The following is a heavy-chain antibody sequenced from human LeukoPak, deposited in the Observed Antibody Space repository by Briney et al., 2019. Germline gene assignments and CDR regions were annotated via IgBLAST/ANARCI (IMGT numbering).Heavy chain of an antibody. Sequence: SETLSLTCTVSGGSISSYYWSWIRQPPGKGLEWIGYIYYSGSTNYNPSLKSRVTISVDTSKNQFSLKLSSVTAADTAVYYCARDVGNRDGYNFGGNWFDPWGQGTLVTVSS. CDR1: GGSISSYY. CDR2: IYYSGST. D-gene: IGHD5-24*01. J-gene: IGHJ5*02. V-gene: IGHV4-59*01. CDR3: ARDVGNRDGYNFGGNWFDP.